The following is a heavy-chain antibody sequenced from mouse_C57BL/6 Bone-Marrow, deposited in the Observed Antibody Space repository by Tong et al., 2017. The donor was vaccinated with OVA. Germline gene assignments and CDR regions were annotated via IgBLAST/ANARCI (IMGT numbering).Heavy chain of an antibody. CDR2: IDPENGDT. Sequence: EVQLQESGAELVRPGASVKLSCTASGFNIKDDYMHWVKQRPEQGLEWIGWIDPENGDTEYASKFQGKATITADTSSNTAYLQLSSLTSEDTAVYYWNTVVAPDYFDYWGQGTTLTVSS. CDR3: NTVVAPDYFDY. V-gene: IGHV14-4*01. CDR1: GFNIKDDY. J-gene: IGHJ2*01. D-gene: IGHD1-1*01.